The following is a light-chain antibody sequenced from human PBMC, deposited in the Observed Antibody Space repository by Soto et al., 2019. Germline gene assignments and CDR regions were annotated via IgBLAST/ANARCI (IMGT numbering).Light chain of an antibody. V-gene: IGLV2-18*01. J-gene: IGLJ3*02. CDR1: SSDVGSYNR. CDR3: SLYTNTRTRWV. CDR2: DVS. Sequence: QSALTQPPSVSGSPGQSVTISCTGTSSDVGSYNRVSWYQQPPGTAPKLMIYDVSNRPSGVPDRFSGSKSGNTASLTISGLQAEDEADYYCSLYTNTRTRWVFGGGTKLTVL.